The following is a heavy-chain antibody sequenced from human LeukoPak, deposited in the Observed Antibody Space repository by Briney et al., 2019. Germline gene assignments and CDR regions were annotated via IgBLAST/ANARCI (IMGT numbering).Heavy chain of an antibody. V-gene: IGHV4-4*02. D-gene: IGHD2-8*02. CDR1: GASINSTKW. J-gene: IGHJ4*02. CDR3: ARGNTWSDY. Sequence: SETLSLTCAVSGASINSTKWWTWVRQPPGKGLEWIGEIYHSGDTNYNPSLKSRVTISADKPRNQFSLKLNSVTAADTAVYYCARGNTWSDYWGQGTPVTVSS. CDR2: IYHSGDT.